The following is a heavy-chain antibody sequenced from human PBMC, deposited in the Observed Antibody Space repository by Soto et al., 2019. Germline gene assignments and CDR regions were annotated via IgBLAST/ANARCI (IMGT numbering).Heavy chain of an antibody. Sequence: SETLSLTCSVSGGSISGSYWSWIRQPPGKGLEWIGYIYYSGSTNYNPSLKSRVTISVDTSKNQFSLKLSSVTAADTAVYYCARTYYDFWSGYYLRGMDVWGQGTTVTVSS. CDR3: ARTYYDFWSGYYLRGMDV. CDR2: IYYSGST. D-gene: IGHD3-3*01. CDR1: GGSISGSY. J-gene: IGHJ6*02. V-gene: IGHV4-59*01.